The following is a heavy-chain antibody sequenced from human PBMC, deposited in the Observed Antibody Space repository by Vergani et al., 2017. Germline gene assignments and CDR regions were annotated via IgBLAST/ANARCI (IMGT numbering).Heavy chain of an antibody. Sequence: EGQLVESGGDWVQRGGSLRLSCAASGFISSSYWMSWVRQAPGNGLEWVANVNQDGSEKYYVDSVRGRFTISRVNAKNSIYLQMNSLRAEDTAVYFCVRVPLIRRGSGNYGINNYHGMDVWGQGTTVIVSS. CDR2: VNQDGSEK. CDR3: VRVPLIRRGSGNYGINNYHGMDV. V-gene: IGHV3-7*01. D-gene: IGHD3-10*01. J-gene: IGHJ6*02. CDR1: GFISSSYW.